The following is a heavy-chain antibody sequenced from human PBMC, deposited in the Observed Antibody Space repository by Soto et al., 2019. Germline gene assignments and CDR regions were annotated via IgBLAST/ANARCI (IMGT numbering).Heavy chain of an antibody. Sequence: SETLSLTCTVSGGSISSYYWSWIRQPPGKGLEWIGYIYYSGSTNYNPSLKSRVTISVDTSKNTLYLQMNSLRAEDTAVYYCAKRAHGLYFDYWGQGTLVTVSS. V-gene: IGHV4-59*12. J-gene: IGHJ4*02. CDR1: GGSISSYY. CDR3: AKRAHGLYFDY. CDR2: IYYSGST.